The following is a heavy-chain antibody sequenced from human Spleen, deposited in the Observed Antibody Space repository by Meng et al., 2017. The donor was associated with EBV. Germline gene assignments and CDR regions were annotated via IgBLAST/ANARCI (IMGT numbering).Heavy chain of an antibody. CDR3: AQRERWGLDP. D-gene: IGHD3-16*01. CDR1: GGSISSSNW. CDR2: IYHSGST. V-gene: IGHV4-4*02. J-gene: IGHJ5*02. Sequence: ESGPGLAQPSSTLSLTCAVSGGSISSSNWWNWVRQAPGKGLEWIGEIYHSGSTSYNPSLESRVTISIDKSKNQVSLKLTSVTAADTAVYYCAQRERWGLDPWGQGTLVTVSS.